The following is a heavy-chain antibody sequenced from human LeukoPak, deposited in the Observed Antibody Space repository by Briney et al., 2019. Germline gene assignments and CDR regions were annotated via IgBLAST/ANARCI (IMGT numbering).Heavy chain of an antibody. CDR3: ARDLGIAVAGPHEDY. D-gene: IGHD6-19*01. CDR1: GYTFTSYG. Sequence: GASVKVSCKASGYTFTSYGISWVRQAPGQGLEWMGRISAYNGNTNYAQKLQGRVTMTTDTSTSTAYMELRSLRSDDTAVYYCARDLGIAVAGPHEDYWGQGTLVTVSS. J-gene: IGHJ4*02. CDR2: ISAYNGNT. V-gene: IGHV1-18*01.